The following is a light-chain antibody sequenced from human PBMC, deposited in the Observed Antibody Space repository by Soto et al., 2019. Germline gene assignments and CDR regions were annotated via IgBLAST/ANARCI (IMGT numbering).Light chain of an antibody. CDR3: QQYNNWPPWT. Sequence: EIGLTQSPATLSSSPGERVTLSCRASQSVSSSYLTWYQQKPGQAPRLLIYGASTRATGIPARFSGSGSGTDFTLTISSLQSEDFAVYYCQQYNNWPPWTFGQGTKVDIK. CDR1: QSVSSSY. CDR2: GAS. J-gene: IGKJ1*01. V-gene: IGKV3D-7*01.